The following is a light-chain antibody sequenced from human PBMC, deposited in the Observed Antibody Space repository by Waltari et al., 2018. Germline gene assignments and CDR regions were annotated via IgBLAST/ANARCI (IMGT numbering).Light chain of an antibody. J-gene: IGLJ1*01. Sequence: QSALTQPPSVSGSPGQSVTISCTGTTIDISSYNRVSWYQQPPGTAPKVIIYEVSRRPLGVPGRFFGSKSGNTASLTISGLQADDEADYYCSIYAFTSTPYVFGTGTKVTVL. V-gene: IGLV2-18*01. CDR2: EVS. CDR1: TIDISSYNR. CDR3: SIYAFTSTPYV.